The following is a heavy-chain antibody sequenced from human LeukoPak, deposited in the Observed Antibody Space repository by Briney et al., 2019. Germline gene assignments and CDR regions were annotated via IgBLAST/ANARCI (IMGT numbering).Heavy chain of an antibody. CDR2: IYTSGST. CDR3: ARDEPIAAAGSERYYFDY. V-gene: IGHV4-4*07. D-gene: IGHD6-13*01. CDR1: GGSISSYY. J-gene: IGHJ4*02. Sequence: SETLSLTCTVSGGSISSYYWSWIRQPAGKGLEWIGRIYTSGSTNYNPSLKSRVTISVDKSKNQFSLKLSSVTAADTAVYYCARDEPIAAAGSERYYFDYWGQGTLATVSS.